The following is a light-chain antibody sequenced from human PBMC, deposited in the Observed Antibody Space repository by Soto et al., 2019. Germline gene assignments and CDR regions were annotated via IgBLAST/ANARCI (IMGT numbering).Light chain of an antibody. CDR1: SSDVGGYNY. CDR3: SSFAGGGNPVL. J-gene: IGLJ2*01. CDR2: EVT. Sequence: QSVLTQPPSASGSLGQSVTISCTGTSSDVGGYNYVSWHQQHPGKAPKLMIYEVTKRPSGVPDRFSGSKSGNTASLTVSGLQVEDEADYYCSSFAGGGNPVLFGGGTKLTVL. V-gene: IGLV2-8*01.